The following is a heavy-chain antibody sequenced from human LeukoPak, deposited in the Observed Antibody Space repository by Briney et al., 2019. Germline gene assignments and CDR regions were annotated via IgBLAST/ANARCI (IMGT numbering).Heavy chain of an antibody. Sequence: GGSLRLSCAASGFTFDDYAMHWVRQGPGKSLEWVSLINENGDIAYYGDSVRGRFTVSRDNAKNSLYLQMNSLTTEDTALYYCAKARWEPNFDYWGQGALVTVSS. V-gene: IGHV3-43*02. D-gene: IGHD1-26*01. CDR3: AKARWEPNFDY. CDR2: INENGDIA. J-gene: IGHJ4*02. CDR1: GFTFDDYA.